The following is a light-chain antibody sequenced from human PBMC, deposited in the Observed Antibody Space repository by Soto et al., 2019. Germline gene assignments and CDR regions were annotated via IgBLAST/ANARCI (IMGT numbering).Light chain of an antibody. CDR3: QERTNWYT. V-gene: IGKV3-11*01. Sequence: EIVLTQSPATLSLSPGERATLSCRASQSVGTYLAWYQQKPGQAPRLLTYDASNRATGIPARFSVSGSGTDFTLTISSLEPEDFAVYYCQERTNWYTFGQGTKLEIK. CDR2: DAS. CDR1: QSVGTY. J-gene: IGKJ2*01.